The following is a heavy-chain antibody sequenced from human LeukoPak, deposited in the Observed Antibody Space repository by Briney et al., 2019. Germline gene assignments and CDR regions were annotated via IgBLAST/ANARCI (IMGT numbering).Heavy chain of an antibody. CDR2: INHSGST. V-gene: IGHV4-34*01. D-gene: IGHD2-15*01. Sequence: SETLSLTCAVYGGSFSGYYWSWIRQPPGKGLEWIGEINHSGSTNYNLSLKSRVTISVDTSKNQFSLKLSSVTAADTAVYYCGGYCSGGSCRYYFDYWGQGTLVTVSS. CDR1: GGSFSGYY. J-gene: IGHJ4*02. CDR3: GGYCSGGSCRYYFDY.